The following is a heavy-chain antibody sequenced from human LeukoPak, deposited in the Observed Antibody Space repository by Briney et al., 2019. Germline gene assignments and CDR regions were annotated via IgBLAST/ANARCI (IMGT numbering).Heavy chain of an antibody. CDR1: GFTFDDYA. Sequence: GGSLRLSCAASGFTFDDYAMHWVRQAPGKGLEWVSLISWDGGSTYFADSVKGRFTISRDNSKNSLYLQMNTLRAEDTALYYCAKDIRGSTSWYGLDYWGQGTLVTVSS. CDR2: ISWDGGST. D-gene: IGHD6-13*01. CDR3: AKDIRGSTSWYGLDY. V-gene: IGHV3-43D*03. J-gene: IGHJ4*02.